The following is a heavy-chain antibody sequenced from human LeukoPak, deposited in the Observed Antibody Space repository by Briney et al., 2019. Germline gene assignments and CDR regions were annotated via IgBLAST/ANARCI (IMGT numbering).Heavy chain of an antibody. CDR1: GYTFTSYD. J-gene: IGHJ6*03. Sequence: ASVKVSCKASGYTFTSYDINWVRQATGQGLEWMGWMNPNSGNTGYAQKFQGRVTMTRNTSISTAYMELSSLRSEDTAVYYCARENTVTTEEEYYMDVWGKGTTVTVSS. CDR2: MNPNSGNT. CDR3: ARENTVTTEEEYYMDV. D-gene: IGHD4-17*01. V-gene: IGHV1-8*01.